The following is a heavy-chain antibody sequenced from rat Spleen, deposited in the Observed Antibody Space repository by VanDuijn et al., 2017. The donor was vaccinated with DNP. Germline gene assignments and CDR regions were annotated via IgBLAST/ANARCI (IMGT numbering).Heavy chain of an antibody. CDR3: VRLGTQGFTY. V-gene: IGHV3-3*01. CDR2: INSAGST. CDR1: GYSITSSYR. Sequence: EVQLQESGPGLVKPSQSLSLTCSVTGYSITSSYRWNWIRKFPGNKLEWMGYINSAGSTNYNPPLRSRISITRDTSKNQFFLQSTSVTTEDSATYYCVRLGTQGFTYWGQGTLVTVSS. J-gene: IGHJ3*01. D-gene: IGHD1-5*01.